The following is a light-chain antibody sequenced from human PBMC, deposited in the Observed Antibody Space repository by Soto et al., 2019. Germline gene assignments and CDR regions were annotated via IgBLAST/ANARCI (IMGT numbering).Light chain of an antibody. CDR1: QSVSSNY. Sequence: EIVLTQSPGTLSLSPGERATLSCRASQSVSSNYLAWYQQKPGQAPRLLIYGASTRATGIPERFSGSGSGTEFTLTISRLQPEDFAVYYCQQYDTSPVTFGQGTKVEIK. J-gene: IGKJ1*01. V-gene: IGKV3-20*01. CDR3: QQYDTSPVT. CDR2: GAS.